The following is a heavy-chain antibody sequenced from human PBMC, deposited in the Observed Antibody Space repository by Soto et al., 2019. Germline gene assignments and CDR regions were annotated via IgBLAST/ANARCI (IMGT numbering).Heavy chain of an antibody. CDR2: ISYDGSNK. Sequence: QVQLVESGGGVVRLGSSLSLSGAAFGFPFSSYAWTGVGQAPGRGLEGVAVISYDGSNKYYADSVKGRFTISRDNSKNTLYLQMNSLRAEDTAVYYCARERGRGDYYYDSSGYNYWGQGTLVTVSS. CDR1: GFPFSSYA. V-gene: IGHV3-30-3*01. J-gene: IGHJ4*02. D-gene: IGHD3-22*01. CDR3: ARERGRGDYYYDSSGYNY.